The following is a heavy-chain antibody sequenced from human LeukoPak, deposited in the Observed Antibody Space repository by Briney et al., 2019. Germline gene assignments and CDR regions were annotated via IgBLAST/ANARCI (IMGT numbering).Heavy chain of an antibody. CDR1: GGSISSGSYY. CDR3: ARDRVGAGPFDY. D-gene: IGHD3-10*01. J-gene: IGHJ4*02. CDR2: IYYSGST. Sequence: SETLSLTCTVSGGSISSGSYYWSWIRQPPGKGLEWIGYIYYSGSTNYNPSLKSRVTISVDTSKNQFSLKLSSVTAADTAVYYCARDRVGAGPFDYWGQGTLVTVSS. V-gene: IGHV4-61*01.